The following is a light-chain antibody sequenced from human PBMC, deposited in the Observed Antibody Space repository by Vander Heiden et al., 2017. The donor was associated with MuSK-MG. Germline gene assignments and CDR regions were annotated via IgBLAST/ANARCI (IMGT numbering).Light chain of an antibody. CDR2: LNT. CDR1: SSNIGAGYD. J-gene: IGLJ2*01. V-gene: IGLV1-40*01. CDR3: QSYDSSLSGSVV. Sequence: QSVLPQPPSVSGAPAQRATISCTGSSSNIGAGYDVHWYQQLPGAAPKLLIYLNTNRPSGVPDRFSGSKSGTSASLAITGLQAEDEADYYCQSYDSSLSGSVVFGGGTKLTVL.